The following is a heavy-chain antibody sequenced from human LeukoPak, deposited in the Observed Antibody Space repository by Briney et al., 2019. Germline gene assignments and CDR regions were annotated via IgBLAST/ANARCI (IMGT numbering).Heavy chain of an antibody. V-gene: IGHV1-18*01. CDR1: GYTFTSCG. CDR3: ARDRDYGDRYYYGMDV. D-gene: IGHD4-17*01. Sequence: ASVKVSCKASGYTFTSCGISWVRQAPGQGLEWMGWISAYNGNTNYAQKLQGRVTMTTDTSTSTAYMELRSLRSDDTAVYYCARDRDYGDRYYYGMDVWGQGTTVTVSS. J-gene: IGHJ6*02. CDR2: ISAYNGNT.